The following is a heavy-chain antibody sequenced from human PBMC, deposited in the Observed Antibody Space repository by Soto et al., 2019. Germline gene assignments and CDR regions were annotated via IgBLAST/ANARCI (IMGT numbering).Heavy chain of an antibody. CDR1: GGSISSGDYY. Sequence: SETLSLTCTVSGGSISSGDYYWSWIRQPPGKGLEWIGNIYYSGSTYYNPSLKSRVTISVDTSKNQFSLKLSSVTAADTAVYYCASRKSSPYFDYWGQGTLVTVSS. D-gene: IGHD3-10*01. J-gene: IGHJ4*02. CDR2: IYYSGST. CDR3: ASRKSSPYFDY. V-gene: IGHV4-30-4*01.